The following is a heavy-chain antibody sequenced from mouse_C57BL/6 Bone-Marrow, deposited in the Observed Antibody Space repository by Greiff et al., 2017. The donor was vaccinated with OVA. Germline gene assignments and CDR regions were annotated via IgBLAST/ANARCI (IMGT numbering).Heavy chain of an antibody. D-gene: IGHD4-1*01. CDR2: SRNKANDYTT. V-gene: IGHV7-1*01. Sequence: EVKLVESGGGLVQSGRSLRLSCATSGFTFSDFYMEWVRQAPGKGLEWIAASRNKANDYTTEYSASVKGRFIVSRDTSQSSLYLQMNALRAEDTAIYYCARNAGWDGFDYWGQGTTLTVSS. CDR1: GFTFSDFY. J-gene: IGHJ2*01. CDR3: ARNAGWDGFDY.